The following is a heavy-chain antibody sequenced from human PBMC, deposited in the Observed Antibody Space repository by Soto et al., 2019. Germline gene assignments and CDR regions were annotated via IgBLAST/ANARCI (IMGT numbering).Heavy chain of an antibody. CDR1: GFTVSSNY. D-gene: IGHD1-7*01. J-gene: IGHJ4*02. Sequence: EVQLVESGGGLVQPGGSLRLSCAASGFTVSSNYMSWVRQAPGKGLEWVSVIYSGGSTYYVDSVKGRFTISRDNSTNTLYLQMNSLRAEDTAVYYSASERLELLDWGQGTLVTVSS. CDR2: IYSGGST. V-gene: IGHV3-66*01. CDR3: ASERLELLD.